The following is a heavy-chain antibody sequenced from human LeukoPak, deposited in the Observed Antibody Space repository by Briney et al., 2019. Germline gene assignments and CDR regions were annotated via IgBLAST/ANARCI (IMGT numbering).Heavy chain of an antibody. CDR1: GGSISSGGYS. CDR2: IYHSGST. Sequence: KPSETLSLTCAVSGGSISSGGYSWSWIRQPPGKGLEWIGYIYHSGSTYYNPSLKSRVTISVDRSKNQFSLKLSSVTAADTAVYYCATGPSPVAKWGQGTLVTVSS. CDR3: ATGPSPVAK. J-gene: IGHJ4*02. V-gene: IGHV4-30-2*01. D-gene: IGHD4-23*01.